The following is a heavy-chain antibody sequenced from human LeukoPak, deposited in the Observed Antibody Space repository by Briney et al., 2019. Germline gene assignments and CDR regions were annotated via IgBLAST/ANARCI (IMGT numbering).Heavy chain of an antibody. CDR3: ARRPPEKSAFDI. J-gene: IGHJ3*02. Sequence: GESLKISCRGSGFTFTRYWIAWVRQMPGKGLEWMGIIYPGDSDTRYSPSFQGQVTISADKSISTAYLQWSSLKASDTAMYYCARRPPEKSAFDIWGQGTMVTVSS. V-gene: IGHV5-51*01. CDR1: GFTFTRYW. CDR2: IYPGDSDT.